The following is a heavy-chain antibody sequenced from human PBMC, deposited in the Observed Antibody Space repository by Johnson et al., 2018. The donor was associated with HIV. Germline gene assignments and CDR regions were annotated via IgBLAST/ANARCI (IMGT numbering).Heavy chain of an antibody. CDR1: GFTVSSNY. Sequence: VQLVESGGGLIQPGGSLRLSCAASGFTVSSNYMSWVRQAPGKGLEWVSAISGSGGSTYYADSVKGRFTISRDNSKNTLYLQMNSLRAGDTAVYYCAKSGYSGSYDRMGAFDIWGQGTIVTVSS. CDR3: AKSGYSGSYDRMGAFDI. CDR2: SGSGGST. V-gene: IGHV3-53*01. J-gene: IGHJ3*02. D-gene: IGHD1-26*01.